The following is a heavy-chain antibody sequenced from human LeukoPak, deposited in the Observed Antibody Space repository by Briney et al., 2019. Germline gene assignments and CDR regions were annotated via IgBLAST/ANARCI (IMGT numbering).Heavy chain of an antibody. V-gene: IGHV3-30-3*01. D-gene: IGHD3-10*01. Sequence: GGSLRLSYAASGSTFSSYAMHWVRQAPGKGLEWVAVISYDGSNKYYADSVKGRFTISRDNSKNTLYLQMNSLRAEDTAVYYCARLVVRGAFDYWGQGTLVTVSS. CDR1: GSTFSSYA. J-gene: IGHJ4*02. CDR3: ARLVVRGAFDY. CDR2: ISYDGSNK.